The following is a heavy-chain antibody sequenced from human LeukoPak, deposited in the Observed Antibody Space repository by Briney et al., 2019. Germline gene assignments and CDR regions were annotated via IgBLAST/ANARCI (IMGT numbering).Heavy chain of an antibody. CDR2: INHSGST. D-gene: IGHD1-26*01. CDR3: ASRGIVGATLDY. V-gene: IGHV4-34*01. Sequence: ASETLSLTCAVYGGSFSGYYWSWIRQPPGKGLEWIGEINHSGSTNHNPSLKSRVTISVDTSKNQFSLKLSSVTAADTAVYYCASRGIVGATLDYWGQGTLVTVSS. CDR1: GGSFSGYY. J-gene: IGHJ4*02.